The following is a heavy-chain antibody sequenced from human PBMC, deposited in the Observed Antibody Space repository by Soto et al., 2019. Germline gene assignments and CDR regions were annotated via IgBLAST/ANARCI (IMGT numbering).Heavy chain of an antibody. CDR3: VKDSADTRYDFDH. J-gene: IGHJ5*02. CDR2: INHSSGTI. Sequence: EVQLVESGGGLIQPGGSLRLSCAASGFRFSSYAMNWVRQAPGKGLEWVSYINHSSGTIYYADSVKGRFTISRDNAKNALNLQMNSLRDEDTALYYCVKDSADTRYDFDHWGQGTLVTVSS. D-gene: IGHD3-3*01. V-gene: IGHV3-48*02. CDR1: GFRFSSYA.